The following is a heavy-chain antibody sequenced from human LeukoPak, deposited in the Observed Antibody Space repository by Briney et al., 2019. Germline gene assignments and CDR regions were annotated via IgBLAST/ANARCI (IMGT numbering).Heavy chain of an antibody. CDR3: ASSLYCSSTSCHGFDY. D-gene: IGHD2-2*01. J-gene: IGHJ4*02. CDR1: GYSFTSYW. V-gene: IGHV5-51*01. Sequence: GESLKISCKGSGYSFTSYWIGWVRQMPGKGLEWMGIIYPGDSDTRYSPSFQGQVTISADKSISPAYLQWSSLKASDTAMYYCASSLYCSSTSCHGFDYWGQGTLVTVSS. CDR2: IYPGDSDT.